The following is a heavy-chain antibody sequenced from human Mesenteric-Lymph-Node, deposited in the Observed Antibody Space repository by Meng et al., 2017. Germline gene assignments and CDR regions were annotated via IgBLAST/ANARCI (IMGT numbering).Heavy chain of an antibody. Sequence: GASLKISCAASGFTFSSYEMNWVRQAPGKGLEWVSYISSSGSTRYYADSVKGRFTISRDNAKNSLYLQMNSLRAEDTAVYYCARDRSTGYDFWSGYLYYYYYGMDVWGQGTTVTVSS. CDR3: ARDRSTGYDFWSGYLYYYYYGMDV. D-gene: IGHD3-3*01. CDR2: ISSSGSTR. J-gene: IGHJ6*02. CDR1: GFTFSSYE. V-gene: IGHV3-48*03.